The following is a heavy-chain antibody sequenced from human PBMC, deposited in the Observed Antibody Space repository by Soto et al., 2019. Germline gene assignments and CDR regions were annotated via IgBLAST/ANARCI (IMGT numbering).Heavy chain of an antibody. CDR2: IVSDGSAI. Sequence: PGGSLRLSCAVSGFPFSFYGFHWVRQSPGKGLEWLGVIVSDGSAIYHADSSEGRFFISRDNSKDILYLQMNSLRVEDTAVYYCARDDAFDNENGFDMWGQGTMVTVSS. J-gene: IGHJ3*02. CDR1: GFPFSFYG. CDR3: ARDDAFDNENGFDM. V-gene: IGHV3-33*01. D-gene: IGHD3-3*02.